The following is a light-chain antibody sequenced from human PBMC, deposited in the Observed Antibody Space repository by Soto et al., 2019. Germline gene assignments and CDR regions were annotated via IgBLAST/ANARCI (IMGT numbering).Light chain of an antibody. Sequence: DIQMTQSPSSLSASVGDRVTITCQASQDISNXXXWYQQKPGKAPKLLIYDASNLETGVPSRFSGSGSGTDFTFTISSLQPEDIATYYCQQYDNLPPFTFGPGTKVDIK. J-gene: IGKJ3*01. CDR1: QDISNX. V-gene: IGKV1-33*01. CDR2: DAS. CDR3: QQYDNLPPFT.